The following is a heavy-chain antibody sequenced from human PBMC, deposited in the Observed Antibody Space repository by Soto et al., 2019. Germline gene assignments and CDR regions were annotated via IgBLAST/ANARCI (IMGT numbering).Heavy chain of an antibody. CDR1: GGSISNYY. V-gene: IGHV4-59*01. Sequence: QVQLQESGPGLVKPSETLSLTCTVSGGSISNYYWSWIRQPPGKGLEWFGYIYYSGSTNYNPSLKSRVTISVDTSKNQFSLKLSSVTAADTAVYYCARVIGWSNCSMDVWGQGTTVTVSS. D-gene: IGHD3-3*01. J-gene: IGHJ6*02. CDR2: IYYSGST. CDR3: ARVIGWSNCSMDV.